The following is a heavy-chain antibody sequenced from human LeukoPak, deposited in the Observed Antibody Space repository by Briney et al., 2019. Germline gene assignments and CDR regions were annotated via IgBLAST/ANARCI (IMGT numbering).Heavy chain of an antibody. CDR2: IYYSGST. Sequence: PSETLSLTCTVSGGSISSSSYYWGWIRQPPGKGLEWIGSIYYSGSTYYNPSLKSRVTISVDTSKNQFSLKLSSVTAADTAVYYCAREPDSSSWYPDAFDIWGQGTMVTVSS. J-gene: IGHJ3*02. V-gene: IGHV4-39*01. CDR3: AREPDSSSWYPDAFDI. CDR1: GGSISSSSYY. D-gene: IGHD6-13*01.